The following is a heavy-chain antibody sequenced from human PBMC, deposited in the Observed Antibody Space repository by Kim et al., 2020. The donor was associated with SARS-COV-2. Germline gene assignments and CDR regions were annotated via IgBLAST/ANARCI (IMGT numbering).Heavy chain of an antibody. V-gene: IGHV1-2*06. Sequence: ASVKVSCKASGYTFTGYYMHWVRQAPGQGLEWMGRINPNSGGTNYAQKFQGRVTMTRDTSISTAYMELSGLRSDDTAVYYCASQGRLGYCTNGVCSYYGMDVWGQGTTVTVSS. CDR2: INPNSGGT. CDR1: GYTFTGYY. CDR3: ASQGRLGYCTNGVCSYYGMDV. D-gene: IGHD2-8*01. J-gene: IGHJ6*02.